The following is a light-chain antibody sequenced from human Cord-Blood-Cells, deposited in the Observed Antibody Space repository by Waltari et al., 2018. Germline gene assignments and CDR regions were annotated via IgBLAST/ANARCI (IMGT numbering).Light chain of an antibody. CDR1: QSVSSY. CDR2: DAS. Sequence: EIVLKQSPATLSLSPGERATHSCRASQSVSSYLACYQQKPGQAPRLLIYDASNRATGIPARFSGSGSGTDFTLTISSLEPEDFAVYYCQQRSNWPYTFGQGTKLEIK. V-gene: IGKV3-11*01. J-gene: IGKJ2*01. CDR3: QQRSNWPYT.